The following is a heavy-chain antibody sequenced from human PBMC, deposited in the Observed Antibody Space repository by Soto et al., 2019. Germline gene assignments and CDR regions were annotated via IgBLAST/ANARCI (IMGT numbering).Heavy chain of an antibody. CDR1: GASISSSDW. CDR3: ARAYDRTVSPARYFDF. V-gene: IGHV4-4*02. D-gene: IGHD3-22*01. J-gene: IGHJ4*02. Sequence: VQLQESGPGLAKPSGTLSLTCAVSGASISSSDWWTWVRQPPGKGLEWIGEISHSGSTNYSPSLSGRVTLSVAKSKNQFSLKLTSVTAADTAVYYCARAYDRTVSPARYFDFWGQGTLVTVSS. CDR2: ISHSGST.